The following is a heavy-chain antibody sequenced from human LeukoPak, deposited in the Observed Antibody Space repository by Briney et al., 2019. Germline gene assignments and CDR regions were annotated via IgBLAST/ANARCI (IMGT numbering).Heavy chain of an antibody. Sequence: PGGSLRLSCAASGFTFNSYNMNWVRQAPGKGLEWVSSISSSSTYIYYADSVKGRFTISRDNAKNSLYLQMNSLRAEDTALYYCAREFLVGATVDYWGQGTLVTVSS. CDR1: GFTFNSYN. CDR2: ISSSSTYI. D-gene: IGHD1-26*01. J-gene: IGHJ4*02. V-gene: IGHV3-21*04. CDR3: AREFLVGATVDY.